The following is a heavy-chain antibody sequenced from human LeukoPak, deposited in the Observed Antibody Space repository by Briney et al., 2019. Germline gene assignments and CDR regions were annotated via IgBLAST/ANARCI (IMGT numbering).Heavy chain of an antibody. J-gene: IGHJ4*02. CDR3: ARGDYDLIDY. Sequence: SQTLSLTCTVSGGSISSGDYYWRWIRQPPGKGLEWIVYIYYSGGTYYNPSLKSRVTVSVDTSKNQFSLKLSSVTAADTAVYYCARGDYDLIDYWGQGTLVTVSS. CDR1: GGSISSGDYY. D-gene: IGHD3-22*01. CDR2: IYYSGGT. V-gene: IGHV4-30-4*01.